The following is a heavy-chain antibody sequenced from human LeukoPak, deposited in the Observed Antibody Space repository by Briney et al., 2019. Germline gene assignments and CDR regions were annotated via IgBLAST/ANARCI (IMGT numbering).Heavy chain of an antibody. D-gene: IGHD6-19*01. CDR3: ARDLRIAVADYYYYGMDV. CDR2: IYSGGST. V-gene: IGHV3-53*01. Sequence: GGSLRLSCAASGFTVSSNYMSWVRRAPGKGLECVSVIYSGGSTYYADSVEGRFTISRDNSKNTLYLQMNSLRAEDTAVYYCARDLRIAVADYYYYGMDVWGQGITVTVSS. J-gene: IGHJ6*02. CDR1: GFTVSSNY.